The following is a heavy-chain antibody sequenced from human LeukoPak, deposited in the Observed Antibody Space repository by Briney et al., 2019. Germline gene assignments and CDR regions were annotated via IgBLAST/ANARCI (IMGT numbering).Heavy chain of an antibody. Sequence: GGSLRLSCAASGFTFSSYGMSWVRQAPGKGLEWVSTISASGGTTYYADSAKGRFTISRDNAKNSLYLQMNSLRAEDTAVYYCAREGGYSYGLDYWGQGTLVTVSS. D-gene: IGHD5-18*01. CDR3: AREGGYSYGLDY. V-gene: IGHV3-23*01. J-gene: IGHJ4*02. CDR2: ISASGGTT. CDR1: GFTFSSYG.